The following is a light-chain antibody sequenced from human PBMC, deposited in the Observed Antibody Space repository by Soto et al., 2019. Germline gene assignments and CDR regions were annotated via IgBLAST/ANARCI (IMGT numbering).Light chain of an antibody. CDR2: AAS. CDR3: LQDSNSPRT. V-gene: IGKV1-6*01. CDR1: QGIRNE. J-gene: IGKJ2*01. Sequence: AIQMTQSPSSLSASVGDRVTITCRARQGIRNESGWYQQTPGKAPKLLIYAASRIQSGVTSRFSGTGSGTDFTLTISSLQPEDFANYYCLQDSNSPRTFGQGTKLEIK.